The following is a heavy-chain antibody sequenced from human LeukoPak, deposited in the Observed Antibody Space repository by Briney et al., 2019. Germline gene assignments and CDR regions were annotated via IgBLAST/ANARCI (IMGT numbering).Heavy chain of an antibody. Sequence: KFGESLKISCKGSGYSFTSYWIGWVRQMPGKGLEWMGIIYPGDSDTRYSPSFQGQVTISADKSISTAYLQWSSLKASDTAMYYCASGDSSSSGYFLAAPYYFDYWGQGTLVTVSS. D-gene: IGHD3-22*01. CDR1: GYSFTSYW. CDR2: IYPGDSDT. J-gene: IGHJ4*02. V-gene: IGHV5-51*01. CDR3: ASGDSSSSGYFLAAPYYFDY.